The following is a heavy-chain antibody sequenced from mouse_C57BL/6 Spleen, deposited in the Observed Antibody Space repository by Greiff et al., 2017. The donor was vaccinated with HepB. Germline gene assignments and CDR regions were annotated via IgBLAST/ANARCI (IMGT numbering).Heavy chain of an antibody. Sequence: QVQLKESGPGLVQPSQSLSITCTVSGFSLTSYGVHWVRQSPGKGLEWLGVIWRGGSTDYNAAFMSRLSITKDNSKSQVFVKMNSLQADDTAIYYCAKNGDGYPYAMDYWGQGTSVTVSS. J-gene: IGHJ4*01. V-gene: IGHV2-5*01. CDR3: AKNGDGYPYAMDY. CDR1: GFSLTSYG. CDR2: IWRGGST. D-gene: IGHD2-3*01.